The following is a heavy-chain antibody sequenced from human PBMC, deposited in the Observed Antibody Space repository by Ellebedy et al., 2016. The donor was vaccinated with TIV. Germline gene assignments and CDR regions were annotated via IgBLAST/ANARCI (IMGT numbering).Heavy chain of an antibody. J-gene: IGHJ4*02. CDR1: GGSINSYY. CDR3: ASPLTAVAVDYFDY. Sequence: SETLSLTCTVSGGSINSYYWSWIRQPPGKGLEWIGYVFYSGSTHYNPSLKSRVTISVDTSKNQFSLKLRSVTAADTAVYYCASPLTAVAVDYFDYWGQGTLVTVSS. CDR2: VFYSGST. V-gene: IGHV4-59*08. D-gene: IGHD6-19*01.